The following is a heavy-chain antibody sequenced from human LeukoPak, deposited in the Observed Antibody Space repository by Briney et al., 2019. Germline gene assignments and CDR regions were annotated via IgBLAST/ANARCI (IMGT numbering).Heavy chain of an antibody. J-gene: IGHJ4*02. Sequence: GGSLRLSCAASGFTFSSYEMNWVRQAPGKGLEWVSYISSSSTIYYADSVKGRFTISRDNAKNSLYLQMNSLRAEDTAVYYCARSYGEDDYWGQGTLVTVSS. D-gene: IGHD4-17*01. CDR1: GFTFSSYE. V-gene: IGHV3-48*03. CDR2: ISSSSTI. CDR3: ARSYGEDDY.